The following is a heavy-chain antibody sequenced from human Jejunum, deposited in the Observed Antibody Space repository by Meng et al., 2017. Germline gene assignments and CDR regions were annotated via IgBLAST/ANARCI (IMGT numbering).Heavy chain of an antibody. D-gene: IGHD4-17*01. CDR2: ISATSGDT. V-gene: IGHV3-23*01. Sequence: GGSLRPSCVASGFTFRSYAMSWVRLAPGKGLEWVSTISATSGDTYYADSMKGRFSISRDNSKNTLYLQLNSLRGDDTAVYYCAKYGDPSGYFDYWGQGTLVTVSS. CDR1: GFTFRSYA. CDR3: AKYGDPSGYFDY. J-gene: IGHJ4*02.